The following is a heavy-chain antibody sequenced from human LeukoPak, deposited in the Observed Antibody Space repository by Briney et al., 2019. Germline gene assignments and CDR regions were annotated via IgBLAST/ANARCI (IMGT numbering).Heavy chain of an antibody. D-gene: IGHD3-22*01. CDR1: GGSIRSSYYY. Sequence: PSETLSLTCTVSGGSIRSSYYYWGWIRQPPGKGLEWIGEIYHSGSTNYNPSLKSRVTISVDKSKNQFSLKLSSVTAADTAVYYCARLQRITMNAFDIWGQGTMVTVSS. CDR2: IYHSGST. CDR3: ARLQRITMNAFDI. V-gene: IGHV4-39*07. J-gene: IGHJ3*02.